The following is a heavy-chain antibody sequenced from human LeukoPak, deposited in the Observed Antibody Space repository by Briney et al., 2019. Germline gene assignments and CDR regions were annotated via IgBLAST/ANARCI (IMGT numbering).Heavy chain of an antibody. CDR2: INSDGRRT. Sequence: PGGSLRPSCAASGFTFSSNWMHWVRQAPGKGLVWVSRINSDGRRTTYADSVKGRFTISRDNAKNTLYLQMNSLRAEDTAVYYCARANEQLVLVNWFDPWGQGTLVTVSS. V-gene: IGHV3-74*01. J-gene: IGHJ5*02. D-gene: IGHD6-13*01. CDR1: GFTFSSNW. CDR3: ARANEQLVLVNWFDP.